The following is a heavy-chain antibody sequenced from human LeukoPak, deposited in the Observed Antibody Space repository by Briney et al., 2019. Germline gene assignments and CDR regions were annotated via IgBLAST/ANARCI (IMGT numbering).Heavy chain of an antibody. CDR3: AREWSGWYDY. CDR1: GFTFSSYS. D-gene: IGHD6-19*01. CDR2: ISSSSSYI. J-gene: IGHJ4*02. V-gene: IGHV3-21*01. Sequence: GGSLRLSCAASGFTFSSYSMNWVRQAPGKGLEWVSSISSSSSYIYYADSVKGRFTISRDNAKNSLYLQMNSLSAEDTAVYYCAREWSGWYDYWGQGTLVTVSS.